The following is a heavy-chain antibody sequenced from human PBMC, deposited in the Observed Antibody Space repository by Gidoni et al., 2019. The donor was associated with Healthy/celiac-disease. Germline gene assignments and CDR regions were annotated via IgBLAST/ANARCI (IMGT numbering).Heavy chain of an antibody. J-gene: IGHJ4*02. Sequence: QVQLQQWGAGLLTPSETLSLTCAVYGGSFSGYYWSWIRQPPGKGLEWIGEINHSGSTNYNPSLNSRVTISVDTSKNQFSLKLSSVTAADTAVYYCARWDTAMVSFDYWGQGTLVTVSS. CDR3: ARWDTAMVSFDY. D-gene: IGHD5-18*01. CDR1: GGSFSGYY. V-gene: IGHV4-34*01. CDR2: INHSGST.